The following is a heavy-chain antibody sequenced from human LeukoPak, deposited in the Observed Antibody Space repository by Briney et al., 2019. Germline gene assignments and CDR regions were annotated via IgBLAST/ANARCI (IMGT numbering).Heavy chain of an antibody. V-gene: IGHV4-34*01. J-gene: IGHJ6*03. CDR1: GGSFSGYY. CDR2: INHSGSA. Sequence: SETLSLTCAVYGGSFSGYYWSWIRQPPGKGLEWIGEINHSGSANYNPSLKSRVTISVDTSKNQFSLKLSSVTAADTAVYYCARDSMAYYYYYMDVWGKGTTVTVSS. D-gene: IGHD2/OR15-2a*01. CDR3: ARDSMAYYYYYMDV.